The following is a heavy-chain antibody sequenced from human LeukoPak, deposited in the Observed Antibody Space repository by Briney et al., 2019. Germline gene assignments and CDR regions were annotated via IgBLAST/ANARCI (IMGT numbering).Heavy chain of an antibody. CDR3: ARGGTYSFY. CDR2: IKQDGGEK. J-gene: IGHJ4*02. CDR1: GFTLSTYW. Sequence: PGGSLRLSCAASGFTLSTYWMNWVRQAPGKGLEWVANIKQDGGEKNYATSVNGRFTVSRDNAKNSLYLQMDSLRAEDTAVYYCARGGTYSFYWGQGTLVTVSS. D-gene: IGHD1-26*01. V-gene: IGHV3-7*01.